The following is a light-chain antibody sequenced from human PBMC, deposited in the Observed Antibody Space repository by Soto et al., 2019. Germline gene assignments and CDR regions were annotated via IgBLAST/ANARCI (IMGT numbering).Light chain of an antibody. CDR3: NSYGGTNNYVV. CDR2: DVN. J-gene: IGLJ2*01. V-gene: IGLV2-8*01. CDR1: SSDVGGYNY. Sequence: QSALTQPPSASGSPGQSVTISCTGTSSDVGGYNYVSWYRQHPGKAPQLIIYDVNKRPSGVPDRFSGSKSGNTASLTVSGLQAKDEADYFCNSYGGTNNYVVFGGGTKLTVL.